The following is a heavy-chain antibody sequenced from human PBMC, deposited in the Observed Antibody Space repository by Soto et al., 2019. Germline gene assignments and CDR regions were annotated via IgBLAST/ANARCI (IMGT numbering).Heavy chain of an antibody. J-gene: IGHJ4*02. CDR1: GGSISSYY. CDR3: ARADLNRNYFGY. D-gene: IGHD3-22*01. CDR2: IYYSGST. Sequence: SETLSLTCTVSGGSISSYYWSWIRQPPGKGLEWIGYIYYSGSTNYNPSLKSRVTISVDTSKNQFSLKLSSVTAADTAVYYCARADLNRNYFGYWGQGTLVTVSS. V-gene: IGHV4-59*01.